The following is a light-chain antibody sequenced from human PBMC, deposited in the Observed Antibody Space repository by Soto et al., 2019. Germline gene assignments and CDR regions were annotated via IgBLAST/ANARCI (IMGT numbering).Light chain of an antibody. CDR2: EVS. CDR3: SSYTSSNSFL. V-gene: IGLV2-14*01. Sequence: QSALTQPASVSGSVGQSITISCTGSSSDIGDYGYVSWYQQHPGKAPKLMIFEVSNRPSGVSNRFSGSKSGNTASLTISWLQAEDEADYYCSSYTSSNSFLFGGGTKVTVL. J-gene: IGLJ2*01. CDR1: SSDIGDYGY.